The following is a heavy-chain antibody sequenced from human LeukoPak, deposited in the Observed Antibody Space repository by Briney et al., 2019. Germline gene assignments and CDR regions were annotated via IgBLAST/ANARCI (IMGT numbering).Heavy chain of an antibody. CDR1: GFTFSSYW. J-gene: IGHJ6*03. CDR3: ARDTGTYYSDYMDV. Sequence: HPGGSLRLSCAASGFTFSSYWMSWVRQAPGKGLEWVANIKQDGSEKYYVDSVKGRFTISRDNAKNSLYLQMNSLRAEDTAVYYCARDTGTYYSDYMDVWGKGTTVTISS. CDR2: IKQDGSEK. D-gene: IGHD4-11*01. V-gene: IGHV3-7*01.